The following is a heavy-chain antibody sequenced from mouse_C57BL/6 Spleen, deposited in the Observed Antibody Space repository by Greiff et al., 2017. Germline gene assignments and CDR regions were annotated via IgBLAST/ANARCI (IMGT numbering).Heavy chain of an antibody. CDR2: ISSGGSYT. V-gene: IGHV5-6*02. D-gene: IGHD1-1*01. CDR3: ARHEAVVATKWDFEV. CDR1: GFTFSSYG. Sequence: EVMLVESGGDLVKPGGSLKLSCAASGFTFSSYGMSWVRQTPDKRLEWVATISSGGSYTYYPDSVKGRFTISRDNAKNTLYLQMSSLKSEDTAMYYCARHEAVVATKWDFEVWGTGTTVTVSS. J-gene: IGHJ1*03.